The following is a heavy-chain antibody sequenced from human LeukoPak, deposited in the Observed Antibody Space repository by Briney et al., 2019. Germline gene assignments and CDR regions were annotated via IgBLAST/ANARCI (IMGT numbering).Heavy chain of an antibody. D-gene: IGHD3-10*01. J-gene: IGHJ4*02. CDR3: ARAKPKNMVRGLIMRRESRYYFDY. CDR1: GFTFSDYY. V-gene: IGHV3-11*04. Sequence: GGSLRLSCAASGFTFSDYYMSWIRQAPGKGLEWVSYISSSGSTVYYADSVKGRFTISRDNAKNSLYLQMNSLRAEDTAVYYCARAKPKNMVRGLIMRRESRYYFDYWGQGTLVTVSS. CDR2: ISSSGSTV.